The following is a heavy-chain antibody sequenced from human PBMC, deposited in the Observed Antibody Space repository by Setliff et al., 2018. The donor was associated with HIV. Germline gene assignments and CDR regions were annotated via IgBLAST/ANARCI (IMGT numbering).Heavy chain of an antibody. CDR2: INTSGTT. D-gene: IGHD3-10*01. V-gene: IGHV4-4*09. CDR3: ARGLNYYGSGSYLPLGY. J-gene: IGHJ4*02. Sequence: SETLSLTCTVSGGSISSYYWSWIRQPPGKGLEWIGYINTSGTTNYNPSLKSRVTISIDTSKNQISLKLSSVTAADTAVYYCARGLNYYGSGSYLPLGYWGQGTLVTVSS. CDR1: GGSISSYY.